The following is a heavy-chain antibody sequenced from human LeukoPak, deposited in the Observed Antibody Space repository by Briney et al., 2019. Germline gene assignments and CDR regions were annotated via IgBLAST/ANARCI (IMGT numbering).Heavy chain of an antibody. Sequence: KGGESLKISCKGSGYSFTSNWIGWVRQMPGKGLEWMGIIYPGDSDTRYSPSFQGQVTISADKSISTAYLQWSSLKASDTAMYYCARQGPIRRSRWDSSGWYYFDYWGQGTLVTVSS. V-gene: IGHV5-51*01. CDR2: IYPGDSDT. CDR3: ARQGPIRRSRWDSSGWYYFDY. J-gene: IGHJ4*02. CDR1: GYSFTSNW. D-gene: IGHD6-19*01.